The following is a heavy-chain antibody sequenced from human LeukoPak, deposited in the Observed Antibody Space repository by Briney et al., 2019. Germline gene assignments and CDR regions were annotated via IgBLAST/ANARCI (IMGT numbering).Heavy chain of an antibody. CDR1: GGTFSSYA. J-gene: IGHJ2*01. Sequence: ASVKVSCKASGGTFSSYAISWVRQAPGQGLEWMGGVIPIFGTANYAQKFQGRVTITTDESTSTAYMELSSLRSEDTAVYYCARDHRLTMVRGVTHHWYFDLWGRGTLVTVSS. V-gene: IGHV1-69*05. CDR2: VIPIFGTA. CDR3: ARDHRLTMVRGVTHHWYFDL. D-gene: IGHD3-10*01.